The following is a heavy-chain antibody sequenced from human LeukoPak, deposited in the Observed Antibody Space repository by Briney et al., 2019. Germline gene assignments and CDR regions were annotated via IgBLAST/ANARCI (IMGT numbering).Heavy chain of an antibody. J-gene: IGHJ4*02. D-gene: IGHD3-10*01. CDR3: ARSITIVRGVPYYFDY. V-gene: IGHV3-23*01. CDR2: ISGSGGST. CDR1: GFTFSSYA. Sequence: GGSLRLSCAASGFTFSSYAMSWVRQAPGKGLEWVSTISGSGGSTYYADSVKGRFTISRDNSKNTLYLQMNSLRAEDTAVYYCARSITIVRGVPYYFDYWGQGTLVTVSS.